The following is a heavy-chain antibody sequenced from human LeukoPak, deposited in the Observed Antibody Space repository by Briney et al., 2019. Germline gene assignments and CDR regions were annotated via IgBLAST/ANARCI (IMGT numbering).Heavy chain of an antibody. V-gene: IGHV4-4*07. CDR2: IYTSGST. CDR3: ARDRCGSGHFCKWFDR. D-gene: IGHD3-22*01. Sequence: SETLSLTCTVSGGSISSYYWSWIRQPAGKGLEWIGRIYTSGSTNYNPSLKSRVTMSVDTFKNQFSLKLSSVTAADTAVYYCARDRCGSGHFCKWFDRWGQGTLGTVSS. CDR1: GGSISSYY. J-gene: IGHJ5*02.